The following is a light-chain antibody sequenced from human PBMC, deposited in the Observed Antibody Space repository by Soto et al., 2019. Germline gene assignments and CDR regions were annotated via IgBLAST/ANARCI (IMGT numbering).Light chain of an antibody. CDR1: SSNIGNNP. Sequence: QSVLTQPPSVSEAPRQRVTISCSGSSSNIGNNPVNWYQQLPGKAPKLLIFHDDVLPSGVSDRFSASKSGTSASLAISGLQSEDEATYYCAAWDDSLNGYVFPTGTKVTVL. CDR3: AAWDDSLNGYV. V-gene: IGLV1-36*01. J-gene: IGLJ1*01. CDR2: HDD.